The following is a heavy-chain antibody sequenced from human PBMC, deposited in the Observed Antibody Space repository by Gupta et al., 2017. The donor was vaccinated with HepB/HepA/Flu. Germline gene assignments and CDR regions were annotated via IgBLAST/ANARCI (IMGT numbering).Heavy chain of an antibody. D-gene: IGHD2-2*01. V-gene: IGHV4-39*01. J-gene: IGHJ3*02. CDR1: GGSISSSSYY. CDR2: IYYSGST. CDR3: ARLFCSTSCYFEAFDI. Sequence: QLQLQESGPGLVKPSETLSLTCTVSGGSISSSSYYWGWIRQPPGKGLEWIGSIYYSGSTYYNPSLKSRVTISVDTSKNQFSLKLSSVTAADTAVYYCARLFCSTSCYFEAFDIWGQGTMVTVSS.